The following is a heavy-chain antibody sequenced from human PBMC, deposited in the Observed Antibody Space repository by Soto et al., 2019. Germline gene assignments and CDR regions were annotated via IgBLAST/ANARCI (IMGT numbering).Heavy chain of an antibody. Sequence: QVQLAQSGAEVWKPGASVRVSCRASGYTFTGYSMHWVRQAPGQGLVRMGWVNPNSGGTKYAQKFQGRVTLTSDKSTSTAYMELSRLTSDDTAVYYCARGVRCDYDVGGLNWFDPWGQGTLVTVSS. CDR3: ARGVRCDYDVGGLNWFDP. D-gene: IGHD3-22*01. CDR1: GYTFTGYS. CDR2: VNPNSGGT. V-gene: IGHV1-2*02. J-gene: IGHJ5*02.